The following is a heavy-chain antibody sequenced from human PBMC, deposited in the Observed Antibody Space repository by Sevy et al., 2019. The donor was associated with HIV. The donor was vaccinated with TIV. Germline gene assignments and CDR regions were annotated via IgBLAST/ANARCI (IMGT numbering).Heavy chain of an antibody. CDR2: INPNSGGT. Sequence: ASVKVSCKASGYTFTGYYMHWVRQAPGQGLEWMGWINPNSGGTNNAQKFQGRVTMNRDTSISTAYMELSRLRSDDTVGDYCARSISKYCSSTSCFYNWFDPWGQGTLVTVSS. J-gene: IGHJ5*02. D-gene: IGHD2-2*01. CDR3: ARSISKYCSSTSCFYNWFDP. CDR1: GYTFTGYY. V-gene: IGHV1-2*02.